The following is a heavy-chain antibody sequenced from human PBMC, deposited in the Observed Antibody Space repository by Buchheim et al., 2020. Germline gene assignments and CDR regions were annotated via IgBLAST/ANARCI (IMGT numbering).Heavy chain of an antibody. J-gene: IGHJ4*02. CDR1: GSSISSGDFY. V-gene: IGHV4-30-4*01. Sequence: QVLLQESSPGLVKPSQTLSLICTVSGSSISSGDFYWSWVRQAPGRGLEWIGYIDKAGGTYYKSSLRSRINISADTLKTLFSLKLSSVTAADTAAYYCARQPGDDDFGRPTVFDSWGQGT. CDR2: IDKAGGT. D-gene: IGHD3-3*01. CDR3: ARQPGDDDFGRPTVFDS.